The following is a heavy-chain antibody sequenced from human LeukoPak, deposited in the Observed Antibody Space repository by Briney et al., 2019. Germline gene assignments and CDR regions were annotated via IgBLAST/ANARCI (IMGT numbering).Heavy chain of an antibody. Sequence: GGSLTLSCAASGFTFSSYEMNWVRQAPGKGLEWVSYISRSGSTIYYADSEKDRFTISRDKAKNSLYLQMNSLRAEDTAVYYCARGGPGDWGQGTLVTVPS. V-gene: IGHV3-48*03. CDR2: ISRSGSTI. CDR1: GFTFSSYE. D-gene: IGHD1-14*01. CDR3: ARGGPGD. J-gene: IGHJ4*02.